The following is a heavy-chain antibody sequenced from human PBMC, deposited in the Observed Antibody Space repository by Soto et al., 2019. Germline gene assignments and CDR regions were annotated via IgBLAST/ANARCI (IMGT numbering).Heavy chain of an antibody. D-gene: IGHD5-18*01. CDR2: IIPIFGTA. J-gene: IGHJ6*02. CDR1: GGTFSSYA. V-gene: IGHV1-69*13. Sequence: GASVKVSCKASGGTFSSYAISWVRQAPGQGLEWMGGIIPIFGTANYAQKFQGRVTITADESTSTAYMELSSLRSEDTAVYYCARNGYGYSTGYYYGMDVWGQGTTVTVSS. CDR3: ARNGYGYSTGYYYGMDV.